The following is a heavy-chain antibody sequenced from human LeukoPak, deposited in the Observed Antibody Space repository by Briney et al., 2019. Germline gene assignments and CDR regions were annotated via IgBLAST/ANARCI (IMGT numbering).Heavy chain of an antibody. J-gene: IGHJ5*02. V-gene: IGHV1-8*03. CDR1: GYTFTSYD. CDR3: ARGRRRQLLSVKGGFDP. D-gene: IGHD2-2*01. Sequence: GASVKVSCKASGYTFTSYDINWVRQATGQGLEWMGWMNPNSGNTGYAQKFQGRVTITRNTSISTAYMELSSLRSEDTAVYYCARGRRRQLLSVKGGFDPWGQGTLVTVSS. CDR2: MNPNSGNT.